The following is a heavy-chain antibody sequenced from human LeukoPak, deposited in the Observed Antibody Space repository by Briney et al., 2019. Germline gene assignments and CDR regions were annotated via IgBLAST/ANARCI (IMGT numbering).Heavy chain of an antibody. CDR3: AKAHRTGGLDFDY. D-gene: IGHD2-8*02. Sequence: GGSLRLSCAASGFTFSSYGMHWVRQAPGKGLEWVAVISYDGSNKYYADSVKGRFTISRDNSKNTLYLQMNSLRAEDTAVYYCAKAHRTGGLDFDYWGQGTLVTVSS. CDR2: ISYDGSNK. V-gene: IGHV3-30*18. CDR1: GFTFSSYG. J-gene: IGHJ4*02.